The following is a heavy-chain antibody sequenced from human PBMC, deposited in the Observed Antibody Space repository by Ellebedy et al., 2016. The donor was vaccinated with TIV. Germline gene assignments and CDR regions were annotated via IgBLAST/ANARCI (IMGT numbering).Heavy chain of an antibody. V-gene: IGHV3-48*02. CDR2: IDSVSSST. J-gene: IGHJ4*02. CDR1: GFTFSTYS. Sequence: GESLKISCAASGFTFSTYSMDWVRQAQGKGLEWVSYIDSVSSSTKYADSVKGRFTISRDNAKNSLYLQMNSLRDEDTAVYFCARDPGSVAGFDFWGQGTLVTVSS. CDR3: ARDPGSVAGFDF. D-gene: IGHD6-19*01.